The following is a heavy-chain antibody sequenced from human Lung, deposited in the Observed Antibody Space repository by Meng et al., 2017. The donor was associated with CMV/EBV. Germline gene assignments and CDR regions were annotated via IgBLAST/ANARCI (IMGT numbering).Heavy chain of an antibody. V-gene: IGHV1-2*02. CDR2: INPNSGGT. J-gene: IGHJ3*02. CDR1: GYTFTGYY. D-gene: IGHD2-2*01. CDR3: ARRQYQLVGLAAFDI. Sequence: ASXXVSXKASGYTFTGYYMHWVRQAPGQGLEWMGWINPNSGGTNYAQKFQGRVTMTRDTSISTAYMELSRLRSDDTAGYYCARRQYQLVGLAAFDIWGQGTMVTVSS.